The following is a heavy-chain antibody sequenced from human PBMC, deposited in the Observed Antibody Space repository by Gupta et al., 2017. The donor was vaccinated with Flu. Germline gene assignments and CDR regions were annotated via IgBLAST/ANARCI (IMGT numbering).Heavy chain of an antibody. V-gene: IGHV3-7*01. CDR3: ASHTPTAAAAWG. CDR2: IEQDGSER. CDR1: TLSGDW. D-gene: IGHD6-13*01. J-gene: IGHJ4*02. Sequence: TLSGDWMGGVRQAPGKGREWVAKIEQDGSERYLEATVKSRCAISRENAKNALYLQMNSLGGEETAVYDWASHTPTAAAAWGWGQGTLVTGSS.